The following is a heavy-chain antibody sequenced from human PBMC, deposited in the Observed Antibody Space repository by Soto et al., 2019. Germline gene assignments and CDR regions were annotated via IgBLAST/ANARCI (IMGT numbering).Heavy chain of an antibody. CDR1: GYTFTNYA. Sequence: ASVKVSCKASGYTFTNYAMHWVRQAPGQRLGWMGWINAGNGNTKYSQKFQGRVTITRYTSASTAYMELSSLRSEDTAVYYCARGGSLYWYFDLWGRGTLVTVSS. V-gene: IGHV1-3*01. D-gene: IGHD1-26*01. J-gene: IGHJ2*01. CDR2: INAGNGNT. CDR3: ARGGSLYWYFDL.